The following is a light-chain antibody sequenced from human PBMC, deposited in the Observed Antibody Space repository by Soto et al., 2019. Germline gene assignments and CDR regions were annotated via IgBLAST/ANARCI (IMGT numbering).Light chain of an antibody. CDR1: QTVGNY. Sequence: EIVLTQSPATLSLSPGERATLSCRASQTVGNYLAWYQQKPGQAPRLLIYDASSRATGVPARFSGSGSGTGFTLTISSLEPEDFAVYYCQQRKNRVTFGPGTTVDIK. CDR3: QQRKNRVT. J-gene: IGKJ3*01. V-gene: IGKV3-11*01. CDR2: DAS.